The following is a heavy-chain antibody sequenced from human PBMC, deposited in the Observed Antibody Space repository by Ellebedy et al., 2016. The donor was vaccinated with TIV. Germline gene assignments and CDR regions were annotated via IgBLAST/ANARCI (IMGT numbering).Heavy chain of an antibody. CDR1: GYNFSRYW. Sequence: GESLKISCKGSGYNFSRYWLGWVRQMPGKGLEWMGIIFPGDSDTRYNPSLQGQVPISADKSISTAYLHRSSLKASDTAMYYCANKRFCSGGSSYFDFWGQGTLVTASS. CDR3: ANKRFCSGGSSYFDF. D-gene: IGHD2-15*01. V-gene: IGHV5-51*01. J-gene: IGHJ4*02. CDR2: IFPGDSDT.